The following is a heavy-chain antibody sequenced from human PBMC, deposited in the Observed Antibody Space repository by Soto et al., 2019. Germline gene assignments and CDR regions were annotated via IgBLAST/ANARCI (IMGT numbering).Heavy chain of an antibody. CDR2: IWNAGNNK. CDR3: ARGPDYSNFGYFDY. J-gene: IGHJ4*02. V-gene: IGHV3-33*01. D-gene: IGHD4-4*01. Sequence: GVSLRLSCAASGFTFSSHAMNWVRQAPGKGLEWVALIWNAGNNKYYTDAGSVKGRFTISRDNSRNTLYLEMNSVRADDTAVYYCARGPDYSNFGYFDYWGQGTLVTVSS. CDR1: GFTFSSHA.